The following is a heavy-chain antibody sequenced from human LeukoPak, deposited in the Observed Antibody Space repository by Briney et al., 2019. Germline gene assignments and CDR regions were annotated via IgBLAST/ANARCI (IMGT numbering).Heavy chain of an antibody. J-gene: IGHJ4*02. CDR2: INPNSGGT. CDR3: ARGGSSWYAAHY. D-gene: IGHD6-13*01. V-gene: IGHV1-2*06. CDR1: GYTFTGYY. Sequence: ASVKVSCKASGYTFTGYYMHWVRQAHGLGLEWMGRINPNSGGTNYAQKFQGRVTMTRDTSISTAYMELSRLRSDDTAVYYCARGGSSWYAAHYWGQGTLVTVSS.